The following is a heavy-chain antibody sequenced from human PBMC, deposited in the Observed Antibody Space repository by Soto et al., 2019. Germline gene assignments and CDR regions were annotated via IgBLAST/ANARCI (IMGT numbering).Heavy chain of an antibody. D-gene: IGHD3-10*01. V-gene: IGHV3-30*04. CDR1: GFTFSSYA. CDR3: ARGGGDYGSGSYYWFDP. Sequence: GGSLRLSCAASGFTFSSYAMHWVRQAPGKGLEWVAVISYDGSNKYYADSVKGRFTISRDNSKNTLYLQMNSLRAEDTAVYYCARGGGDYGSGSYYWFDPWGQGTLVTVSS. CDR2: ISYDGSNK. J-gene: IGHJ5*02.